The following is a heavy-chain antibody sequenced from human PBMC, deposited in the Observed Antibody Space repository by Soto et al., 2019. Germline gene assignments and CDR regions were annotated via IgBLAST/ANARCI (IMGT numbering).Heavy chain of an antibody. CDR2: ISAYNGNT. Sequence: ASVKVSCKASGYTFTSYGISWVRQAPGQGLEWMGWISAYNGNTNYAQKLQGRVTMTTDTSTSTAYMELRSLRSDDTAVYYCARDIPVAGNRENLPLDYWGQGTLVTVSS. V-gene: IGHV1-18*01. D-gene: IGHD6-19*01. CDR3: ARDIPVAGNRENLPLDY. J-gene: IGHJ4*02. CDR1: GYTFTSYG.